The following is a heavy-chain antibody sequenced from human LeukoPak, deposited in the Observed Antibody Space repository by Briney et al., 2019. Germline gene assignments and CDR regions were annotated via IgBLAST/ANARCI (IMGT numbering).Heavy chain of an antibody. CDR2: ISAYNGNT. Sequence: GASVKVSCKASGYTFTSYGISWVRQAPGQGLEWMGWISAYNGNTNYAQKLQGRVTMTTDTSTSTAYMELRSLRSDDTAVYYCARVLGFVTMVRGSTGEDWFDPWGQGTLVTVSS. J-gene: IGHJ5*02. CDR3: ARVLGFVTMVRGSTGEDWFDP. CDR1: GYTFTSYG. D-gene: IGHD3-10*01. V-gene: IGHV1-18*01.